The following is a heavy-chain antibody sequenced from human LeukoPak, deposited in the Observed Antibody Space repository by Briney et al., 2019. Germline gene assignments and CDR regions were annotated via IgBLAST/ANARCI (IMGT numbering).Heavy chain of an antibody. D-gene: IGHD3-16*01. V-gene: IGHV4-39*01. CDR1: GGYISTSNYY. Sequence: SETLSLNCSVSGGYISTSNYYWGWIRQPPGKGLEWIGTIYYSGRTYYNPALQSRVTISLDTSQNQLSLQVRSVTVVDTAVYYCARFFYYDASLPPYWGQGTLVTVSS. CDR3: ARFFYYDASLPPY. CDR2: IYYSGRT. J-gene: IGHJ4*02.